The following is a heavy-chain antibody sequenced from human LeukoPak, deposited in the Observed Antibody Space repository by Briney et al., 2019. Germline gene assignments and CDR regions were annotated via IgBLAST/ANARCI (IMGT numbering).Heavy chain of an antibody. D-gene: IGHD4-17*01. J-gene: IGHJ4*02. V-gene: IGHV4-31*03. CDR1: GGSISSGGYY. CDR3: ARGGGYGDYLFDY. Sequence: PSETLSLTGTVSGGSISSGGYYWSWIRQHPGKGLEWIGYIYYSGSTYYNPSLKSRVTISVDTSKNQFSLKLSSVTAADTAVYYCARGGGYGDYLFDYWGQGTLVTVSS. CDR2: IYYSGST.